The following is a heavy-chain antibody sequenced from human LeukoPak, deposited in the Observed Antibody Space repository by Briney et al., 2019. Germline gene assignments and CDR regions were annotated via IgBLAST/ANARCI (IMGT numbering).Heavy chain of an antibody. CDR3: ARGRGKFDP. Sequence: SETLSLTCAVYGGSFSGYYWSWIRQPPGKGLEWIGEINHSGSTNYNPSLKSRVTISVDTSKNQFSLKLSSVTAADTAVYYCARGRGKFDPWGQGTLVTVSS. V-gene: IGHV4-34*01. CDR2: INHSGST. CDR1: GGSFSGYY. J-gene: IGHJ5*02.